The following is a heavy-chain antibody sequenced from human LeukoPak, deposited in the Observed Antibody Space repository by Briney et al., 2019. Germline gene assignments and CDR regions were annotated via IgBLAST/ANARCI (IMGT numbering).Heavy chain of an antibody. V-gene: IGHV3-7*05. CDR1: GFTFSSYW. D-gene: IGHD1-26*01. CDR3: ARNRYSGSYGVDY. J-gene: IGHJ4*02. CDR2: IKQDGSEK. Sequence: GGSLRLSCAASGFTFSSYWMSWVRQAPGKGLEWVANIKQDGSEKYYVDSVKGRFTISRDNAKNSLYLQMNSLRAKDTAVYYCARNRYSGSYGVDYWGQGTLVTVSS.